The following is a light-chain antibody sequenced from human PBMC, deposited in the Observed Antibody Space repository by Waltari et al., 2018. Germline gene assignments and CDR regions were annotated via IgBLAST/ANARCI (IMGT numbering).Light chain of an antibody. CDR1: QSVSNY. CDR3: QNHERLPAT. CDR2: AAS. J-gene: IGKJ1*01. Sequence: EVVLTQSPGTLSLSPGERATLSCTASQSVSNYLAWYQQGPGQAPRLLIYAASTRATGIPDRFSGSGYGTDVSLTISRLEPEDFAVYYCQNHERLPATFGQGTKVEIK. V-gene: IGKV3-20*01.